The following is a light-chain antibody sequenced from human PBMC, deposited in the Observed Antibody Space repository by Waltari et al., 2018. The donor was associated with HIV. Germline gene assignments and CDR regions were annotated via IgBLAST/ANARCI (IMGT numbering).Light chain of an antibody. CDR1: QDISGS. CDR2: PAP. CDR3: QQYKSYPFT. J-gene: IGKJ4*01. Sequence: DIQMTQSPSSLSASVGDRVTITCRASQDISGSLTWFQQKPGKAPKPLIYPAPTLQSGVPSKFSGSASGTDFTLTISSLQPDDFATYYCQQYKSYPFTFGGGTKVEI. V-gene: IGKV1-16*02.